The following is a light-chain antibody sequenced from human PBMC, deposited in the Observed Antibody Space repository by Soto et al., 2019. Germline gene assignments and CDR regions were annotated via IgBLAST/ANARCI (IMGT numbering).Light chain of an antibody. Sequence: DIVMTQSPATLSVSPGEKATLYCRASQSVRSDLACYQQKPGQAPRLLIYGASTRATGVSARFSGSGSGTDFTLTISCLQCEDFALYFCQHYIDWPPYIFGQGTKVE. V-gene: IGKV3-15*01. J-gene: IGKJ2*01. CDR2: GAS. CDR3: QHYIDWPPYI. CDR1: QSVRSD.